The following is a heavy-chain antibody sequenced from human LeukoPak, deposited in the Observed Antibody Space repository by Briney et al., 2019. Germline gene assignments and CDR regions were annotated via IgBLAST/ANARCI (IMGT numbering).Heavy chain of an antibody. CDR1: GGTFSSYA. CDR2: IIPIFGTA. Sequence: SVKVSCKASGGTFSSYAISWVRQAPGQGLEWMGGIIPIFGTANYAQKFQGRVTMTMDPSISTAYMELSSLRSEDTAVYYCARRSDDYDSSAYYHWGQGTLVTVSS. D-gene: IGHD3-22*01. J-gene: IGHJ4*02. V-gene: IGHV1-69*05. CDR3: ARRSDDYDSSAYYH.